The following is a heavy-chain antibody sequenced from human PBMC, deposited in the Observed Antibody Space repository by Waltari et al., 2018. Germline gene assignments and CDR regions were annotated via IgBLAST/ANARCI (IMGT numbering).Heavy chain of an antibody. V-gene: IGHV1-69*08. Sequence: QVQLVQSGAEVQKPGSSVKVSCKASGGHFSSYAFSWVRQAPVQGLEWMGRIIPILGTANYAQKFQGRVTITADKSTSTAYMELSSLRSEDTAVYYCASSPSLGDYGMDVWGQGTTVTVSS. J-gene: IGHJ6*02. CDR3: ASSPSLGDYGMDV. CDR1: GGHFSSYA. CDR2: IIPILGTA. D-gene: IGHD3-16*01.